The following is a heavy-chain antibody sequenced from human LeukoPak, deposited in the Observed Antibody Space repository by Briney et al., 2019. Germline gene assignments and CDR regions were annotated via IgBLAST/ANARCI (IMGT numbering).Heavy chain of an antibody. Sequence: ASVKVSCKASGYTFTGYYMHWVRQAPGQGLEWMGRINPNSGGTNYAQKFQGRVTMTRDTSISTAYMELSRLRSGDTAVYYCASALAGGYSYGYGYWGQGTLVTVSS. D-gene: IGHD5-18*01. CDR2: INPNSGGT. CDR3: ASALAGGYSYGYGY. V-gene: IGHV1-2*06. J-gene: IGHJ4*02. CDR1: GYTFTGYY.